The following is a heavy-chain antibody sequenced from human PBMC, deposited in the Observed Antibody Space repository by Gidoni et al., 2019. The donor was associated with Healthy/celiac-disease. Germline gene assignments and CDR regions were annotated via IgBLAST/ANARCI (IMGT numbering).Heavy chain of an antibody. Sequence: EVQLVQFGAEVKKPGESLKISCKGSVYSFTSSWIGWVRQMPGKGLEWMGIIYPGDSDTRYSPSFQGQVTISADKSISTAYLQWSSLKASDTAMYYCARLNVDTAMVTPYYYYGMDVWGQGTTVTVSS. CDR3: ARLNVDTAMVTPYYYYGMDV. D-gene: IGHD5-18*01. V-gene: IGHV5-51*01. J-gene: IGHJ6*02. CDR1: VYSFTSSW. CDR2: IYPGDSDT.